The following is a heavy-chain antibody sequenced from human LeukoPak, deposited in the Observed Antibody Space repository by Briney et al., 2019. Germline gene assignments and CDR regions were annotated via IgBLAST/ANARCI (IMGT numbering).Heavy chain of an antibody. Sequence: PGGSLRLSCAASGFTVSTNYMGWVRQAPGKGLEWVSVIYSGGSTHYADSVKGRFIISRDNSKNTLYLQMNSLSVEDTAVYYCARGRDSGYESGYWGQGSLVTVSS. CDR3: ARGRDSGYESGY. CDR2: IYSGGST. J-gene: IGHJ4*02. CDR1: GFTVSTNY. D-gene: IGHD5-12*01. V-gene: IGHV3-66*01.